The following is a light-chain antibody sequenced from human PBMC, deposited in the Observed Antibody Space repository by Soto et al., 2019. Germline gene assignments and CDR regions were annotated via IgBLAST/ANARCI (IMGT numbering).Light chain of an antibody. CDR1: QRLXTY. Sequence: DILMTQSAASLSASVGDRVTFTCRASQRLXTYFTCYQEKQGKAPNLLXDGASNVPTGGPSRFSGGGSGTDFTPPISSLQPEDFAIYYCQQSKSSTGTFGGGTKVDIK. J-gene: IGKJ4*02. CDR2: GAS. CDR3: QQSKSSTGT. V-gene: IGKV1-39*01.